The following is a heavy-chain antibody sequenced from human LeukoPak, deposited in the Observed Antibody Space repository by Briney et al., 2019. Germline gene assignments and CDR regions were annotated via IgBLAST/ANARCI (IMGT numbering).Heavy chain of an antibody. V-gene: IGHV3-21*01. CDR3: ASFTWIQLD. CDR2: ISSSSYI. Sequence: GGSLRLSCGASGFXFSSYSINWVRQAPGKGLEWVSSISSSSYIYYADSVKGRFTISRDNAKNSLYLQMNSLRAEDTAVYYCASFTWIQLDWGQGTLVTVSS. D-gene: IGHD5-18*01. CDR1: GFXFSSYS. J-gene: IGHJ4*02.